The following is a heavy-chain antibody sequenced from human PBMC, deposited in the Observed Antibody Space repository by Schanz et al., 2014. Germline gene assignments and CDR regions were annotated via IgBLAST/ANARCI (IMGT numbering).Heavy chain of an antibody. CDR2: ISGSGGST. V-gene: IGHV3-23*01. J-gene: IGHJ3*02. Sequence: EVQLLESGGGLVQPGRSLRLSCAASGFIFSNYAMSWVRQAPGKGLEWVSAISGSGGSTYYADSVKGRFTISRDNSKNTLYLQMNSLRAEDTAVYYCAKGRFGELSAFDIWGQGTMVTVSS. CDR1: GFIFSNYA. CDR3: AKGRFGELSAFDI. D-gene: IGHD3-10*01.